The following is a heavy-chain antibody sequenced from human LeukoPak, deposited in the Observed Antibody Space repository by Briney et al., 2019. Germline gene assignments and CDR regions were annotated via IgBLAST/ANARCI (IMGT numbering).Heavy chain of an antibody. J-gene: IGHJ4*02. CDR2: IYYSGST. CDR3: ARRGEDYYFDY. CDR1: GGSISGSY. Sequence: SETLSLTCTVSGGSISGSYWSWIRQPPGKGLEWIGYIYYSGSTNYNPSLKSRVTISVDTSKNQFSLKLSSVTAADTAMYYCARRGEDYYFDYWGQGILVTVSS. D-gene: IGHD3-10*01. V-gene: IGHV4-59*01.